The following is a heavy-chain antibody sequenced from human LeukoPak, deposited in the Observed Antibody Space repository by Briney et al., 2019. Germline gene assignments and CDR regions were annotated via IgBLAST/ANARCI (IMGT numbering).Heavy chain of an antibody. D-gene: IGHD3-16*02. CDR1: GYTFSSYA. J-gene: IGHJ4*02. V-gene: IGHV1-18*01. Sequence: ASVKVSCKASGYTFSSYAINWVRQAPGQGLEWMGWISGYNGSTNYAQKFQGRVTMTTDTSTNTAYMEVKSLRSDDTAVYYCARLDITFGGGIVNAGSNYWGQGTLVTVSS. CDR2: ISGYNGST. CDR3: ARLDITFGGGIVNAGSNY.